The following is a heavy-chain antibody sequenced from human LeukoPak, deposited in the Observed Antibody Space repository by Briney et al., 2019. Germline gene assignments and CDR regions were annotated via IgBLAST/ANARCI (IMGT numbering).Heavy chain of an antibody. J-gene: IGHJ4*02. CDR3: ARYYDFWSGYDF. Sequence: SETLSLTCSVSGDSISRSSYYWGWIRQPPGKGLEWIGHVYYRGNTYYNPSLKSRVTISIDTSKNLFSLNLRSVTAADTAVYFCARYYDFWSGYDFWGQGPLVTVSS. V-gene: IGHV4-39*01. D-gene: IGHD3-3*01. CDR2: VYYRGNT. CDR1: GDSISRSSYY.